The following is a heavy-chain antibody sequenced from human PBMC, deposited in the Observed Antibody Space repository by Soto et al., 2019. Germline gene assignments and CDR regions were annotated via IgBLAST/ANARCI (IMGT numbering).Heavy chain of an antibody. V-gene: IGHV3-30-3*01. J-gene: IGHJ5*01. CDR1: GFTFSSHA. Sequence: QEQLVESGGGVVQPGKSLRLSCAASGFTFSSHAMHWVRQAPGKGLEWVAVVSYDGSNKYYADSVKGRFTISRDNSKNTLYLQMNSLRPEDTAVYHCARDWSSSWPRWFDSWGQGTLVTVSS. CDR2: VSYDGSNK. CDR3: ARDWSSSWPRWFDS. D-gene: IGHD6-13*01.